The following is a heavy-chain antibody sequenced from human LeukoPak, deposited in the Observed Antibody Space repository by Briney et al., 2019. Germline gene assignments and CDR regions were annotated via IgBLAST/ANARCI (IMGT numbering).Heavy chain of an antibody. V-gene: IGHV3-23*01. CDR3: AKGSGATVTTFYYYGMDV. CDR2: ISGSGDTT. CDR1: GXTFSTYA. J-gene: IGHJ6*02. D-gene: IGHD4-11*01. Sequence: GGSLRLSWAASGXTFSTYAVTWVRQAPGKGLEWVSPISGSGDTTYYADSVKGRFTVSRDNSKNTLYLQMNSLRAEDTAVYYCAKGSGATVTTFYYYGMDVWGQGTTVTVSS.